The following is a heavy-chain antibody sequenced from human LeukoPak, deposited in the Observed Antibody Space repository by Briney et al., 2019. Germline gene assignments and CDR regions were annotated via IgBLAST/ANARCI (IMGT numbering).Heavy chain of an antibody. Sequence: PSETLSLTCAVYGGSFSGYYWSWIRQPPGKGLEWIGEINHSGSTNYNPSLKSRVTISVDTSKNQFSLKLSSVTAADTAVYYCASGITMVRGVKSLNYWGQGTLVTVSS. D-gene: IGHD3-10*01. CDR3: ASGITMVRGVKSLNY. J-gene: IGHJ4*02. CDR1: GGSFSGYY. V-gene: IGHV4-34*01. CDR2: INHSGST.